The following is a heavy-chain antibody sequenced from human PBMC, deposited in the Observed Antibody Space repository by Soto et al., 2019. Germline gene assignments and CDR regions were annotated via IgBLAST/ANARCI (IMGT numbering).Heavy chain of an antibody. D-gene: IGHD2-2*01. V-gene: IGHV3-66*01. J-gene: IGHJ6*02. CDR2: FYDGDAE. Sequence: DVQLVESGGGLVQPGGSLRLSCVVSGFTISYTYMSWARQAPGKGLEWVSVFYDGDAEYYADSVKGRFTISRDKSKNTLYLQMNSLRAEDTAVYYCARDMPDGVDVWGQGTTVTVSS. CDR3: ARDMPDGVDV. CDR1: GFTISYTY.